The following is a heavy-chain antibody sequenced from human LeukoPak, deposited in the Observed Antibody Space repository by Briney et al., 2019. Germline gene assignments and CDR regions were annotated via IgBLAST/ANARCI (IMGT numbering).Heavy chain of an antibody. V-gene: IGHV1-69*05. CDR3: ARTYYYGSGSYYSSKSYYFDY. CDR1: GGTFSSYA. J-gene: IGHJ4*02. D-gene: IGHD3-10*01. CDR2: IIPIFGTA. Sequence: GSSVKVSCKASGGTFSSYAISWVRQAPGQGLEWMGGIIPIFGTANYGQKFQGRVTITTDESTSTAYMELSSLRSEDTAVYYCARTYYYGSGSYYSSKSYYFDYWGQGTLVTVSS.